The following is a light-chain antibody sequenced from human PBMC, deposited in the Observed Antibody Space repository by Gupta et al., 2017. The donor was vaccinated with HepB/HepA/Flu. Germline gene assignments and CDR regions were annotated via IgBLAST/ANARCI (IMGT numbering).Light chain of an antibody. CDR2: WAS. CDR3: QQEDSIPLT. CDR1: NNLVYAKNKNH. V-gene: IGKV4-1*01. Sequence: DSVMTQSPYSLAASLGERATINCKSSNNLVYAKNKNHLDWYQQRPVQPPKLLIYWASTREYGVPDSFSGRGSVIEFTLTISSRQAEDVAVYYCQQEDSIPLTFGHGTQVEI. J-gene: IGKJ5*01.